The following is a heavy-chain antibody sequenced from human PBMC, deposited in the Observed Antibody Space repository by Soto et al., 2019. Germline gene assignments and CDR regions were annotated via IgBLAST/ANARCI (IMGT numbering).Heavy chain of an antibody. Sequence: VQLVESGGGFVKPGGSLRLSCSASGFAFSDYNMGWVRQAPDKGLEWISYISGSDSTIFYADSVKGRFTVSRDNAKNSLYLQMDSLRTEDTSVYYCARDLSVSYGWGRGHWGQGTLVTVSS. CDR1: GFAFSDYN. V-gene: IGHV3-11*01. J-gene: IGHJ4*02. CDR2: ISGSDSTI. CDR3: ARDLSVSYGWGRGH. D-gene: IGHD3-10*01.